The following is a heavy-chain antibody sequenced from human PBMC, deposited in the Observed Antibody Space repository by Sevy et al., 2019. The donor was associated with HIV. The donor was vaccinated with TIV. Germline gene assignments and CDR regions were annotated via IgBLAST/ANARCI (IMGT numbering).Heavy chain of an antibody. Sequence: GGSLRLSCAGSGLSVSDNYMNWVRQAPGKGLELVSVFYSDGRTYYADSVKGRFTISRDNSKNTRYLHMSNLRPEDTAVYYCARDRYYDASGYYYYYYGMDVWGQGTTVTISS. D-gene: IGHD3-22*01. CDR2: FYSDGRT. CDR1: GLSVSDNY. CDR3: ARDRYYDASGYYYYYYGMDV. V-gene: IGHV3-66*01. J-gene: IGHJ6*02.